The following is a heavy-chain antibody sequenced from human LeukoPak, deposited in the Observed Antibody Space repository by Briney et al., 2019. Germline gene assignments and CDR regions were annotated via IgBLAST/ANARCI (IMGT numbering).Heavy chain of an antibody. D-gene: IGHD4-17*01. CDR3: ASNDYGDYGGAFDI. Sequence: SGGSLRLSCTASGFTVSSNYMSWVRQAPGKGLEWVSVIYSGGSTYYADSVKGRFTISRDNSKNTLYLQMNSLRAEDTAVYYCASNDYGDYGGAFDIWGQGTMVTVSS. CDR2: IYSGGST. J-gene: IGHJ3*02. V-gene: IGHV3-66*01. CDR1: GFTVSSNY.